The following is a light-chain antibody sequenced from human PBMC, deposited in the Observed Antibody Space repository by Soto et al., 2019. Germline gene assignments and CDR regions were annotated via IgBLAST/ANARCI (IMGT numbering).Light chain of an antibody. CDR1: SSDIGNYNY. V-gene: IGLV2-18*02. J-gene: IGLJ3*02. CDR2: EVS. CDR3: ASNTGTRV. Sequence: SALTQPPSVSGSPGQSVTISCTGTSSDIGNYNYVSWYQQAPGTAPKLMIFEVSNRPSGVPDRFSGSKSGNTASLTISGLQAEDEADYYCASNTGTRVFGGGTKLTVL.